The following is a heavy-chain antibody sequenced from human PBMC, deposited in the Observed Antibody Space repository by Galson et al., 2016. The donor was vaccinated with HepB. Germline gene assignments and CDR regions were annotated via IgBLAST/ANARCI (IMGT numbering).Heavy chain of an antibody. V-gene: IGHV3-73*01. CDR3: SSRYFTQYGVDY. CDR1: GFIFSGSV. D-gene: IGHD2-2*01. Sequence: SLRLSCAGSGFIFSGSVMHWVRQASGKGLEWVGRIRSKTHSSATAYATSVEGRFTISRDDSKNTTYLLMNSLKTEDTAVYYCSSRYFTQYGVDYWGLGTLVIVSS. CDR2: IRSKTHSSAT. J-gene: IGHJ4*02.